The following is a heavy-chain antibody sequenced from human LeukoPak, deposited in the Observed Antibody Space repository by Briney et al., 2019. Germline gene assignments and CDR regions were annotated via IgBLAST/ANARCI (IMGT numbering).Heavy chain of an antibody. CDR2: INPNSGGT. CDR3: AIGGCSGGSCYSPRNWFDP. J-gene: IGHJ5*02. D-gene: IGHD2-15*01. V-gene: IGHV1-2*02. Sequence: ASVKVSCKASGYTFTGYYMHWVRQAPGQGLEWMGWINPNSGGTNYEQKFQGRVTMTRDTSISTAYMELSRLRSDDTAVYYCAIGGCSGGSCYSPRNWFDPWGQGTLVTVSS. CDR1: GYTFTGYY.